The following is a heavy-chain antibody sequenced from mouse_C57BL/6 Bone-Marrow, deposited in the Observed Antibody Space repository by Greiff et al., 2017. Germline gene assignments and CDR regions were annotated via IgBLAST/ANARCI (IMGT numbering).Heavy chain of an antibody. CDR3: ARGLRRILFDY. V-gene: IGHV1-55*01. CDR1: GYTFTSYW. CDR2: IYPGSGST. Sequence: QVQLKQPGAELVKPGASVKMSCQASGYTFTSYWITWVKQRPGQGLEWIGDIYPGSGSTNYNEKFKSKATLTVDTSSSTAYMQLSSLTSEDSAVYYCARGLRRILFDYWGQGTTLTVFS. D-gene: IGHD2-4*01. J-gene: IGHJ2*01.